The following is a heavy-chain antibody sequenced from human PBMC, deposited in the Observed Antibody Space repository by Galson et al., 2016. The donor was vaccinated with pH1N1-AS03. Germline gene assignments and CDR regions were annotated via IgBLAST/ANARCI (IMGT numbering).Heavy chain of an antibody. CDR3: AVWGYISNTHGLDV. J-gene: IGHJ6*04. Sequence: SLRLSCAASGFTVSTYDMHWVRQSAGGGLEWVSLIAAVGTTEYAGSVKDRFTIFRDNVKNSLYLQMNNLRAEDTALYYCAVWGYISNTHGLDVWGKGTTVTVSS. D-gene: IGHD5-18*01. CDR2: IAAVGTT. V-gene: IGHV3-13*01. CDR1: GFTVSTYD.